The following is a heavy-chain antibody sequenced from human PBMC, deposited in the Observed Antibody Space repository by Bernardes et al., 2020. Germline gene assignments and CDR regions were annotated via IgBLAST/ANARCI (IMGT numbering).Heavy chain of an antibody. D-gene: IGHD3-22*01. CDR1: GFTLSGYS. Sequence: GYLRPSRAASGFTLSGYSMNWVRHAPGKGLEWISDIRRGTYTIYYADSVKGRFTISRDNAKNSLYLQMNSLRAEDTAVYYCARGYNYDLSGYSGYFDYWGQGTLVTVSS. V-gene: IGHV3-48*01. J-gene: IGHJ4*02. CDR2: IRRGTYTI. CDR3: ARGYNYDLSGYSGYFDY.